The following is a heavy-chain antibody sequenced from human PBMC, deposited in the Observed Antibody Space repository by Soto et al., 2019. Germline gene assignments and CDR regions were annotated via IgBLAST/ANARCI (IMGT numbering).Heavy chain of an antibody. CDR2: ISSSSRTI. CDR1: GFTLSDYY. J-gene: IGHJ4*02. D-gene: IGHD6-13*01. V-gene: IGHV3-11*01. Sequence: QVHLVESGGGLVKPGGSLRLSCAASGFTLSDYYMSWVRQAPGKGLEWIAYISSSSRTIYYADSVRGRFTISRDNAGNSLFLQMNSLRAEDTALYYCARNSKHFDYWGQGTLVTVSS. CDR3: ARNSKHFDY.